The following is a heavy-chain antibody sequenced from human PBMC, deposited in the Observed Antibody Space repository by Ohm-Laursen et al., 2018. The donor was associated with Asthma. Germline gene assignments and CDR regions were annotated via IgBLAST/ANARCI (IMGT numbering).Heavy chain of an antibody. CDR2: IKSKTDGGTT. CDR3: TTVVVSGIFGAGYYYYGMDV. CDR1: GFTFSNAW. J-gene: IGHJ6*02. D-gene: IGHD3-3*01. V-gene: IGHV3-15*01. Sequence: SLRLSCAASGFTFSNAWMSWVRQAPGKGLEWVGRIKSKTDGGTTDYAAPVKGRFTISRDDSKNTLYLQMNSLKTEDTAVYYCTTVVVSGIFGAGYYYYGMDVWGQGTTVTVSS.